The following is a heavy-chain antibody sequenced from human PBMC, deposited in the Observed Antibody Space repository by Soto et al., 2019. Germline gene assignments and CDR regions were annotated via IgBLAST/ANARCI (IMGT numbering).Heavy chain of an antibody. Sequence: QVQLQESGPGLVKPSQTLSLTCTVSGGSISSGGYYWSWIRQHPGKGLEWIGYIYYSGSTYYNPSLKRRVTISVDTSKNQFSLKLSSVTAADTAVYYCARGQRRAPYYYGMDVWGQGTTVTVSS. J-gene: IGHJ6*02. CDR2: IYYSGST. V-gene: IGHV4-31*03. D-gene: IGHD1-1*01. CDR3: ARGQRRAPYYYGMDV. CDR1: GGSISSGGYY.